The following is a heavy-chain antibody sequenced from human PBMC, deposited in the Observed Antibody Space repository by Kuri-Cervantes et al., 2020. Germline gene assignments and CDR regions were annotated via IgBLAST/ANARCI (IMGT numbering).Heavy chain of an antibody. CDR1: GFTFSSYA. CDR3: ARYYRRGI. J-gene: IGHJ4*02. D-gene: IGHD1-14*01. Sequence: GESLKISCAASGFTFSSYAMSWVRQAPGKGLEWVSYINSSSSTIYYADSVKGRFTISRDNAKNSLYLQMNSLRDEDTAVYYCARYYRRGIWGQGTLVTVSS. CDR2: INSSSSTI. V-gene: IGHV3-48*02.